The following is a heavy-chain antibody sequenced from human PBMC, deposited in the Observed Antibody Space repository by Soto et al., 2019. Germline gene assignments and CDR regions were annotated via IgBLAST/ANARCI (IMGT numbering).Heavy chain of an antibody. CDR1: GFTFRSYA. J-gene: IGHJ4*02. Sequence: SLRLSCGASGFTFRSYAMHWVLQTPGKGLEWVAVISYDGSNKHYADSVKGRFSISRDNSKNMLYLQMDRLSTEDTAVYYCVRSMIIVLRLMGLDYWGEGTLVLVCS. V-gene: IGHV3-30-3*01. CDR3: VRSMIIVLRLMGLDY. CDR2: ISYDGSNK. D-gene: IGHD3-22*01.